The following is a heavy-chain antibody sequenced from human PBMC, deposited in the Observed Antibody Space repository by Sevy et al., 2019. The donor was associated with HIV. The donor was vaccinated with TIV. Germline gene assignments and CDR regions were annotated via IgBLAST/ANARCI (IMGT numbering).Heavy chain of an antibody. CDR3: AKDRDIMVTFGVCDY. V-gene: IGHV3-30*02. CDR2: IRYDGSTK. CDR1: GFTFKTYG. J-gene: IGHJ4*02. Sequence: GGSLRLSCAASGFTFKTYGMHWVRQAPGKGLEWLSFIRYDGSTKYYSDSVRGRSTISRDNSKTTLFLQIDSLRPEDSGVSYCAKDRDIMVTFGVCDYWGQGTLVTVSS. D-gene: IGHD3-16*01.